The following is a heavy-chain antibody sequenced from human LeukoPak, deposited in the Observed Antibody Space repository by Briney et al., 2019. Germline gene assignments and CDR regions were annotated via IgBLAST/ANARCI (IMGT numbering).Heavy chain of an antibody. Sequence: GGSLKLSCTVSGFTVSTNSMSWVRQAPGKGLEWVSFIYSDNTHYSDSVKGRFTISRDNSKNTLYLQMNSLRAEDTAVYYCARRAGAYSHPYDYWGQGTLVTVSS. J-gene: IGHJ4*02. V-gene: IGHV3-53*01. D-gene: IGHD4/OR15-4a*01. CDR3: ARRAGAYSHPYDY. CDR2: IYSDNT. CDR1: GFTVSTNS.